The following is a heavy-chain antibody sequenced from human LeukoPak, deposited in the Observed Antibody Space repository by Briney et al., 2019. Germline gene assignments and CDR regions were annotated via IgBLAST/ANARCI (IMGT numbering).Heavy chain of an antibody. CDR2: ISGSGGST. D-gene: IGHD6-19*01. J-gene: IGHJ6*02. CDR3: ARGESGWYYYYYGMDV. Sequence: GGSLRLSCAASGFTFSSYAMGWVRQAPGKGLEWVSAISGSGGSTYYADSVKGRFTISRDNSKNTLYLRMNSLRAEDTAVYYCARGESGWYYYYYGMDVWGQGTTVTVSS. CDR1: GFTFSSYA. V-gene: IGHV3-23*01.